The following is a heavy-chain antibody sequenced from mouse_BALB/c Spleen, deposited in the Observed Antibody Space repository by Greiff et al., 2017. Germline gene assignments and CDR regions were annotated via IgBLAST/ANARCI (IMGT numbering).Heavy chain of an antibody. CDR3: APYYYGSSYDTTFAY. Sequence: EVQLQQSGAELVRSGASVKLSCTASGFNIKDTYMHWVKQRPEQGLEWIGRIDPANGNTKYDPKFQGKATITADTSSNTAYLQLSSLTSEDTAVYYCAPYYYGSSYDTTFAYWGQGTLVTVSA. CDR2: IDPANGNT. CDR1: GFNIKDTY. V-gene: IGHV14-3*02. J-gene: IGHJ3*01. D-gene: IGHD1-1*01.